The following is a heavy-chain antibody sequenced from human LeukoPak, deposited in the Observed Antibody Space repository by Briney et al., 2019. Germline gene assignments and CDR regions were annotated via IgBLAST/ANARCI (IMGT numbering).Heavy chain of an antibody. D-gene: IGHD2-21*01. V-gene: IGHV4-4*07. CDR3: ARGPPYCGPSNCYYMDG. Sequence: PSETLSLTCTVSGGSISTYYWNWIRQPAGKGLEWIGRIYASGSTEYNPSLKSRVTMSVDTSKNQFSLTVSSVTAADTAVYYCARGPPYCGPSNCYYMDGWGKGTPVTVSS. CDR2: IYASGST. J-gene: IGHJ6*03. CDR1: GGSISTYY.